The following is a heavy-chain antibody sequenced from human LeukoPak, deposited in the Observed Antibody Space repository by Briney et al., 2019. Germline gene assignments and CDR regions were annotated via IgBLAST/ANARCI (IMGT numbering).Heavy chain of an antibody. D-gene: IGHD6-19*01. Sequence: GSLRLSCAASGFSFSSYEMNWVRQAPGKGLEWVSYISGSSSVTYYADSVKGRFTISRDNAKNSLYLQMNRLRAEDTAVYHCARDLSSAWSILVDWGQGTLVTVSS. CDR1: GFSFSSYE. J-gene: IGHJ4*02. CDR3: ARDLSSAWSILVD. CDR2: ISGSSSVT. V-gene: IGHV3-48*03.